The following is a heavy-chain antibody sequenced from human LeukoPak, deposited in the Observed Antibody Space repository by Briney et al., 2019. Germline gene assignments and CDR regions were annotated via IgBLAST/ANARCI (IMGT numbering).Heavy chain of an antibody. CDR3: ARAQTVVAATPGGY. D-gene: IGHD2-15*01. J-gene: IGHJ4*02. V-gene: IGHV1-2*02. CDR1: GYTFTGYY. CDR2: MNPNSGGT. Sequence: ASVKVSCKASGYTFTGYYMHWVRQALGQGLEWMGWMNPNSGGTNYAQRFQGRVTMTRDTSIGTAYMELSRLGSDDTAVYYCARAQTVVAATPGGYWGQGTLVTVSS.